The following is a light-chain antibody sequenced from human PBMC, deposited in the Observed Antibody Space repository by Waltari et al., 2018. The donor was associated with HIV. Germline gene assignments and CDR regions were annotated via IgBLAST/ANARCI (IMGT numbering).Light chain of an antibody. CDR2: DNN. CDR1: SSNIGAGSH. CDR3: QSYDISLSGLGV. J-gene: IGLJ3*02. V-gene: IGLV1-40*01. Sequence: QSVLTQPPSVSGAPGQRVPLSCTGSSSNIGAGSHVHWYQQLPGTAPKLLIYDNNNRPSGVPDRFSGSKSGTSASLAITGLQADDEADYYCQSYDISLSGLGVFGGGTKLTVL.